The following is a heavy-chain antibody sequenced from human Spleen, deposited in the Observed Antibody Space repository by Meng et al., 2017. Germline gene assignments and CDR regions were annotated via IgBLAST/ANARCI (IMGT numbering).Heavy chain of an antibody. CDR1: GFTFSSYW. Sequence: GESLKISCVASGFTFSSYWMHWVRQDPGKGLVWVSRINTDGSTTSYADSVKGRSTISRDNAKNTLYLQMNSLRAEDTAVYYCARDLGGIFAYWGQGALVTVSS. D-gene: IGHD6-13*01. V-gene: IGHV3-74*01. CDR2: INTDGSTT. CDR3: ARDLGGIFAY. J-gene: IGHJ4*02.